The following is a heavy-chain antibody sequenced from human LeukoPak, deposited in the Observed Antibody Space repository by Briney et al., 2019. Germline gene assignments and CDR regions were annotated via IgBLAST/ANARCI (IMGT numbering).Heavy chain of an antibody. CDR2: IKSKTDGGTA. V-gene: IGHV3-15*01. D-gene: IGHD1-14*01. CDR3: STDLGIYGMGV. CDR1: GITFISAW. J-gene: IGHJ6*02. Sequence: GGSLRLSCAASGITFISAWMSWVRQAPGKGLEWVGRIKSKTDGGTADYAAPVKGRFTISRDDSRNTLYLQINSLKTEDTAVYYCSTDLGIYGMGVWGQGTTVTVSS.